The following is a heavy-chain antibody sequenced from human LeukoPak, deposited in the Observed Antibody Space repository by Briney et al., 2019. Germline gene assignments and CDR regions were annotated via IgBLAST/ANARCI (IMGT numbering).Heavy chain of an antibody. J-gene: IGHJ4*02. D-gene: IGHD5-18*01. V-gene: IGHV1-69*06. Sequence: GASVKVSCKASGGTFSSYAISWVRQAPGQGLEWMGGIIPIFGTANYAQKFQGRVTITADKSTSTAYMELSSLRSEDTAVYYCARVPVRDTAMVGVKGAFDYWGQGTLVTVSS. CDR3: ARVPVRDTAMVGVKGAFDY. CDR2: IIPIFGTA. CDR1: GGTFSSYA.